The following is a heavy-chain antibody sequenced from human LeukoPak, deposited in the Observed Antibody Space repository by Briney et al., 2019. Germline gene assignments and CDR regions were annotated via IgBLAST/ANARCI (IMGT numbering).Heavy chain of an antibody. Sequence: GGSLRLSCAASGFTFSSYAMHWVRQAPGKGLEWVAVISYDGSNKYYADSVKGRFTISRDNSKNTLYLQMNSLRAEDTAVYYCARGYYDSSGYFYYYYGMDVWAKGPRSPSP. CDR1: GFTFSSYA. J-gene: IGHJ6*02. D-gene: IGHD3-22*01. CDR2: ISYDGSNK. V-gene: IGHV3-30*04. CDR3: ARGYYDSSGYFYYYYGMDV.